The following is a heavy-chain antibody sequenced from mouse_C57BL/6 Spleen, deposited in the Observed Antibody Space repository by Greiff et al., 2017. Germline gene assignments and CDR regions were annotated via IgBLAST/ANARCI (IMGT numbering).Heavy chain of an antibody. D-gene: IGHD1-1*01. CDR2: IDPENGGT. V-gene: IGHV1-15*01. Sequence: VKLMESGAELVRPGASVTLSCKASGYTFTDYEMHWVKQTPVHGLEWIGAIDPENGGTAYNQKFKGKAILTAAKSSSTAYMELRSLTSEDSAVYYCTRHYGSSLGAMDYWGQGTSVTVSS. CDR1: GYTFTDYE. CDR3: TRHYGSSLGAMDY. J-gene: IGHJ4*01.